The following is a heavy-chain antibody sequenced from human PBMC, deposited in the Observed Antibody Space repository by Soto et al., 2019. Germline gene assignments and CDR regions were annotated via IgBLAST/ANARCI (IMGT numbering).Heavy chain of an antibody. CDR3: ARTHKSIAVGAFDI. D-gene: IGHD6-19*01. J-gene: IGHJ3*02. Sequence: QVQLVESGGGVVQPGRSLRLSCAASGFTFSNYGMHWVRQAPGKGLEWVAVIWYDGSNEYYADSVKGRFTISRDSSKNTLYLQMNSLRAEHTAIYYCARTHKSIAVGAFDIWGQGTMVTVSS. CDR2: IWYDGSNE. V-gene: IGHV3-33*01. CDR1: GFTFSNYG.